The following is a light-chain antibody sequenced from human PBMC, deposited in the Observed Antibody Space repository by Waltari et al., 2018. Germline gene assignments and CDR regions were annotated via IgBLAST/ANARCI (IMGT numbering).Light chain of an antibody. V-gene: IGLV3-21*03. CDR3: XVWDSSSDHXX. Sequence: SYVLTQPPSVSVAPGKTARIXCVGNNIGSKSVHWYQQKPGQAPVLVVYDDSDRPSGIPXRXSXSNSGNTAXLTISRVXAGDEAXYYCXVWDSSSDHXXFGTGTXVTVL. CDR2: DDS. CDR1: NIGSKS. J-gene: IGLJ1*01.